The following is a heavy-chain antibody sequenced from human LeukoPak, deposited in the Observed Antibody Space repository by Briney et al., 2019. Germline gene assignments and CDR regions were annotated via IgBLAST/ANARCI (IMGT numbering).Heavy chain of an antibody. Sequence: PGGSLRLSCTASGFTFSDYYMSWIRQAPGKGLEWISYISSRSTSTKYADSVKGRFTISRDNAKNSLYLQMNSLRAEDTAVYYCARGLMYSSSSLDYWGQGTLVTVSS. J-gene: IGHJ4*02. CDR3: ARGLMYSSSSLDY. D-gene: IGHD6-6*01. CDR2: ISSRSTST. CDR1: GFTFSDYY. V-gene: IGHV3-11*05.